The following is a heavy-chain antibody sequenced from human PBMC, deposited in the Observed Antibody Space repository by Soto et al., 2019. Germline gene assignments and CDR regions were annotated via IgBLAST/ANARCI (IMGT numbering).Heavy chain of an antibody. CDR2: ASFDGSDT. CDR3: ARCPSGSAFYYYGMDV. D-gene: IGHD6-19*01. CDR1: GFIFRSYA. J-gene: IGHJ6*02. V-gene: IGHV3-30-3*01. Sequence: QVQLVESGGGVVQPGRSLRLSCAVSGFIFRSYAMHWVRQAPGKGLEWVAVASFDGSDTYSSDSVKGRFTISRDNSKNMLYLQMNSPRAEDTAVYYCARCPSGSAFYYYGMDVWGQGTTVTVSS.